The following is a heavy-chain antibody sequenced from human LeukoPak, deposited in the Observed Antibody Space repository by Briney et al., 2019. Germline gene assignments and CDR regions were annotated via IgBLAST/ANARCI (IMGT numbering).Heavy chain of an antibody. D-gene: IGHD6-13*01. CDR2: INHSGST. J-gene: IGHJ4*02. V-gene: IGHV4-34*01. CDR1: GGSFSGYS. CDR3: ARDPGEQQLASFDY. Sequence: PSETLSLTCAVYGGSFSGYSWSWIRQPPGKGLEWIGEINHSGSTNYNSSLKSRVTISVDTSKNQFSLKLSSVTAADTAVYYCARDPGEQQLASFDYWGQGTLVTVSS.